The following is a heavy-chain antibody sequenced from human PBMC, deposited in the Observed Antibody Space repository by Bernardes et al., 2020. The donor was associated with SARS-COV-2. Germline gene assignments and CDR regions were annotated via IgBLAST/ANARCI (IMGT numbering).Heavy chain of an antibody. D-gene: IGHD1-26*01. CDR2: IYPGDSDT. J-gene: IGHJ6*02. V-gene: IGHV5-51*01. CDR3: ARHSRIVGAPKDYYYGMDV. CDR1: GYSFTSYW. Sequence: GESLKISCKGSGYSFTSYWIGWVRQMPGKGLEWMGIIYPGDSDTRYSPSFQGQVTISADKSISTAYLQWSSLKASDTAMYYCARHSRIVGAPKDYYYGMDVWGQGTTVTVSS.